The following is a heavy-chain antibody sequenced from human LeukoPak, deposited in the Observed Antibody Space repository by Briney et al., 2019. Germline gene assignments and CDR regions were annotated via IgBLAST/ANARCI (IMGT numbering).Heavy chain of an antibody. V-gene: IGHV4-59*01. J-gene: IGHJ4*02. CDR2: IYYSGST. CDR1: GGSISSYY. CDR3: AREAVAGISDY. Sequence: SETLSLTCTVSGGSISSYYWSWIRQPPGKGLEWIGYIYYSGSTNYNPSLKSRVTISVDTSKNQFSLKLSSVTAADTAVYYCAREAVAGISDYWGQGTLVTVSS. D-gene: IGHD6-19*01.